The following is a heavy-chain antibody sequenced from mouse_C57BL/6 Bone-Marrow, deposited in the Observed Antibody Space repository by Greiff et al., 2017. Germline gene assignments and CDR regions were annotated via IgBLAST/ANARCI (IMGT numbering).Heavy chain of an antibody. CDR2: ISDGGSYT. J-gene: IGHJ2*01. D-gene: IGHD1-1*01. CDR3: AREPPLIYYYGSSPYFDY. Sequence: DVMLVESGGGLVKPGGSLKLSCAASGFTFSSYAMSWVRQTPEKRLEWVATISDGGSYTYYPDNVKGRFTISRDNAKNNLYLQMSHLKSEDTAMYYCAREPPLIYYYGSSPYFDYWGQGTTLTVSS. CDR1: GFTFSSYA. V-gene: IGHV5-4*01.